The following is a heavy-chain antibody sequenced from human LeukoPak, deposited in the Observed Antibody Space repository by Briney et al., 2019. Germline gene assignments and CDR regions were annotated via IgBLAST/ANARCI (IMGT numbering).Heavy chain of an antibody. D-gene: IGHD1-14*01. CDR2: IGPSGSNI. CDR3: ARSPAGANYYLDV. CDR1: GFTFGIYA. Sequence: PGGSLRLSCAASGFTFGIYAMNWVRQAPGKGLEWVSYIGPSGSNIYYADSVKGRFTISRDNAKDSLYLQMNSLRAEDTAVYYCARSPAGANYYLDVWGKGTTVTISS. J-gene: IGHJ6*03. V-gene: IGHV3-48*01.